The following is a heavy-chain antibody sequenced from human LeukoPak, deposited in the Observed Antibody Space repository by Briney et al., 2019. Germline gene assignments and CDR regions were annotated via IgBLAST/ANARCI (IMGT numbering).Heavy chain of an antibody. CDR3: ARVIFRGSGIVGATSFGY. J-gene: IGHJ4*02. Sequence: ASVKVSCKASGYTFTGYYMHWVRQAPGQGLEWMGWINPNSGGTNYAQKFQGRVTMTRDTSISTAYMELSRLRSDDTAVYYCARVIFRGSGIVGATSFGYWGQGTLVTISS. CDR2: INPNSGGT. D-gene: IGHD1-26*01. CDR1: GYTFTGYY. V-gene: IGHV1-2*02.